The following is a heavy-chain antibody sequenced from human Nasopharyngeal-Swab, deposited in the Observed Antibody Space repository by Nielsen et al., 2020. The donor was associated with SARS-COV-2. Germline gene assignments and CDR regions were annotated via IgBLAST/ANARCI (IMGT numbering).Heavy chain of an antibody. J-gene: IGHJ5*02. V-gene: IGHV1-18*01. Sequence: ASVKVSCKASGGTFSSYAISWVRQAPGQGLEWMGWISAYNGNTNYAQKLQGRVTMTTDTSTSTAYMELRSLRSDDTAVYYCARRYSNWFDPWGQGTLVTVSS. CDR1: GGTFSSYA. CDR2: ISAYNGNT. D-gene: IGHD1-26*01. CDR3: ARRYSNWFDP.